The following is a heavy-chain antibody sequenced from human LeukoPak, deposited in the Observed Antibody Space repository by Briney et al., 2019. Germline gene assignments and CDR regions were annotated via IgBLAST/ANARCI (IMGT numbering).Heavy chain of an antibody. V-gene: IGHV3-7*01. J-gene: IGHJ4*02. CDR3: ARDMFYYDSSGYYSYFDY. Sequence: WIRQPPGKGLEWVANIKQDGSEKYYVDSVKGRFTISRDNAKNSLYLQMNSLRAEDTAVYYCARDMFYYDSSGYYSYFDYWGQGTLVTVSS. CDR2: IKQDGSEK. D-gene: IGHD3-22*01.